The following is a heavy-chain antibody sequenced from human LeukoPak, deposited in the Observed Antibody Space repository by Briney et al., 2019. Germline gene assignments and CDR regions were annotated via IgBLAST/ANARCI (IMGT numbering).Heavy chain of an antibody. CDR3: AKDGGYDLYYFDY. J-gene: IGHJ4*02. CDR1: GFTFSGYA. V-gene: IGHV3-23*01. D-gene: IGHD5-12*01. Sequence: GGSLRLSCAASGFTFSGYAMNWVRQAPGKGLEWVSSISGSGGRTYYADSVKGRFTISRDNSKNTLYLQMNSLRAEDTAVYYCAKDGGYDLYYFDYWGQGTLVTVSS. CDR2: ISGSGGRT.